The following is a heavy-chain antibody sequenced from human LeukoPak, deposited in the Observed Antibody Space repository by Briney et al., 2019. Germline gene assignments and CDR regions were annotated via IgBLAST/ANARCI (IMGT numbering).Heavy chain of an antibody. CDR3: ARSRQLWLRYFDY. CDR2: IYTSEST. Sequence: SETLSLTCTVSGDSISSGSYYWSWIRQPAGKGLEWIGRIYTSESTNYNPSLKSRVTISVDTSKNQFSLKLSSVTAADTAVYYCARSRQLWLRYFDYWGQGTLVTVSS. CDR1: GDSISSGSYY. D-gene: IGHD5-18*01. V-gene: IGHV4-61*02. J-gene: IGHJ4*02.